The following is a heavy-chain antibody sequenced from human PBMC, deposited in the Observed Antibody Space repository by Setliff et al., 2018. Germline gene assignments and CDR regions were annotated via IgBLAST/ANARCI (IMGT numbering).Heavy chain of an antibody. J-gene: IGHJ4*02. V-gene: IGHV3-20*04. D-gene: IGHD6-19*01. Sequence: GESLKISCAASGFTFDDFGTSWVRQAPGKGLEWVSGINRNGGRIGYADSVKGRFTISRDNAKNSLYLQMNSLRAEDTALYYCAREGDSGWYGGGIDYWGQGTLVTVSS. CDR1: GFTFDDFG. CDR2: INRNGGRI. CDR3: AREGDSGWYGGGIDY.